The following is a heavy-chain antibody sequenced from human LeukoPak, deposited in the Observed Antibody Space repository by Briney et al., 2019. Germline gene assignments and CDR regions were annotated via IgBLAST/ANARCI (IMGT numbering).Heavy chain of an antibody. V-gene: IGHV3-21*01. J-gene: IGHJ1*01. D-gene: IGHD6-19*01. Sequence: GGSLRLSCVTSGFTFSTFSMNWVRQAPGRGLEWVSYISNNGRSIHYADSAKGRFTISRDNPRSSLFLQLNSLRADDSALYFCARSTEAGTIQYWGQGTLVVVSS. CDR3: ARSTEAGTIQY. CDR2: ISNNGRSI. CDR1: GFTFSTFS.